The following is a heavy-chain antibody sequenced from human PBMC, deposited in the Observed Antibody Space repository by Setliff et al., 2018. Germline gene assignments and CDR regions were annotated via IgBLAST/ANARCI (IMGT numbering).Heavy chain of an antibody. CDR2: INHSGST. CDR3: ARGSRYGGYMDV. J-gene: IGHJ6*03. D-gene: IGHD3-16*01. V-gene: IGHV4-34*01. Sequence: PSETLSLTCAVYGGSFSGYYWSWIRQPPGKGLEWIGEINHSGSTNYNPSLKSRVTISVDTSKNQFSLKLSSVTAADTAVYYCARGSRYGGYMDVWGKGTTVTVSS. CDR1: GGSFSGYY.